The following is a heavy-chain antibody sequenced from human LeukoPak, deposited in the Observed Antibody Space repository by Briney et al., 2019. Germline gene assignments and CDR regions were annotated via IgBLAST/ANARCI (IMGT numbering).Heavy chain of an antibody. CDR2: ISGRGDST. CDR1: GFAFSSYS. Sequence: GGSLRLSCAASGFAFSSYSMNWVRQAPGKGLEWVSAISGRGDSTYYADSMKGRFTISRDNSKNTLYLQMNSLRAEDTAVYFCACIAAAGTYFDYWGQGTLVTVSS. V-gene: IGHV3-23*01. J-gene: IGHJ4*02. CDR3: ACIAAAGTYFDY. D-gene: IGHD6-13*01.